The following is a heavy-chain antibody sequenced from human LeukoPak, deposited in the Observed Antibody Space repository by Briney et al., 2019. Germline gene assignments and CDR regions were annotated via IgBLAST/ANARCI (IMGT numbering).Heavy chain of an antibody. Sequence: GGYLRLSCAASGFTFDDYAMHWVRQAPGKGLEWVSGISWNSGSIGYADSVKGRVTISRDNAKNSPYLQMNSLRAEDTALYYCVKDIAAAGDDVFDIWGQGTMVTVSS. CDR2: ISWNSGSI. V-gene: IGHV3-9*01. D-gene: IGHD6-13*01. CDR3: VKDIAAAGDDVFDI. CDR1: GFTFDDYA. J-gene: IGHJ3*02.